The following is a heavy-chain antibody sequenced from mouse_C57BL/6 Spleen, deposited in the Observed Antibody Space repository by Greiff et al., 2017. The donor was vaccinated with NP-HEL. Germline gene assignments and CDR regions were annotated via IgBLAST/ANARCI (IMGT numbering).Heavy chain of an antibody. CDR3: AKDYVYYFDY. CDR2: ISSGSSTI. Sequence: EVQRVESGGGLVKPGGSLKLSCAASGFTFSDYGMHWVRQAPEKGLEWVAYISSGSSTIYYADTVKGRFTISRDNAKNTLFLQMTSLRSEDTAMYYCAKDYVYYFDYWGQGTTLTVSS. V-gene: IGHV5-17*01. J-gene: IGHJ2*01. CDR1: GFTFSDYG. D-gene: IGHD1-1*01.